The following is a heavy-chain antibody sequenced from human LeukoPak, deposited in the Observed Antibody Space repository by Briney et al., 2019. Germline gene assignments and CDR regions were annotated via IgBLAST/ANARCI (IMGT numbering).Heavy chain of an antibody. V-gene: IGHV5-51*01. CDR2: IYPGDSDT. J-gene: IGHJ5*02. CDR1: GYSFTSYW. CDR3: ARQGFKWLTSLWFDP. Sequence: GESLKISCKGSGYSFTSYWIGWVRQMPGKGLEWMGIIYPGDSDTRYSPSFQGQVTISADKSISTAYLQWSSLKASDTAMYYRARQGFKWLTSLWFDPWGQGTLVTVSS. D-gene: IGHD3-22*01.